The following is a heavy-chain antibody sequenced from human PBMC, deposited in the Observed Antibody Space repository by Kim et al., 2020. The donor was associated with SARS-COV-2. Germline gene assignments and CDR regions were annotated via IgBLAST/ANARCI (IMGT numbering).Heavy chain of an antibody. J-gene: IGHJ6*02. Sequence: SVKVSCKASGVTFSSYAISWERHAPGQGLEWMGKIIPILGIANYAQKVQGRVTITADKSTRTAYMELSSLRSEDTAVYYCASTGTLAGPHGSSTSCYGYYYYCGMDVWGQGTTVTVSS. CDR3: ASTGTLAGPHGSSTSCYGYYYYCGMDV. CDR1: GVTFSSYA. CDR2: IIPILGIA. V-gene: IGHV1-69*04. D-gene: IGHD2-2*01.